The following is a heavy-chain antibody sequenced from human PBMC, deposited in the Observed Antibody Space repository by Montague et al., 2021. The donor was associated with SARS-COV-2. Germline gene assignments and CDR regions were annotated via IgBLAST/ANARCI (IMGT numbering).Heavy chain of an antibody. CDR3: ARDRWDRNGMDV. J-gene: IGHJ6*02. Sequence: SLRLSCAASGFTFSSYSMNWVRQAPGKGLEWVSYISSSSSTIYYADSVKGRFTIPRDNAKNSLYLQMNSLRDEDTAVYYCARDRWDRNGMDVWGQGTTVAVSS. CDR1: GFTFSSYS. CDR2: ISSSSSTI. D-gene: IGHD5-24*01. V-gene: IGHV3-48*02.